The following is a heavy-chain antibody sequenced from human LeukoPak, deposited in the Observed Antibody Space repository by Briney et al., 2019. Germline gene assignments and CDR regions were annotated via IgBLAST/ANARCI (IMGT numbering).Heavy chain of an antibody. CDR1: NYSISSAYY. CDR3: ARALPLWFGESYYFDY. D-gene: IGHD3-10*01. CDR2: IYHSGIV. Sequence: SETLSLTCTVSNYSISSAYYWGWIRQPPGKGLEWIGSIYHSGIVYYNPSLKSRVTISVDTSKNQFSLKLSSVTAADTAVYYCARALPLWFGESYYFDYWGQGTLVTVSS. J-gene: IGHJ4*02. V-gene: IGHV4-38-2*02.